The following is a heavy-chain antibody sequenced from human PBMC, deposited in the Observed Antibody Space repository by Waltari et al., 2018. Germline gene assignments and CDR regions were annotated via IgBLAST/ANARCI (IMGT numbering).Heavy chain of an antibody. CDR3: ARNRDIVVVPAAMPAGTFDY. V-gene: IGHV1-69*05. D-gene: IGHD2-2*01. Sequence: QVQLVQSGAEVKKPGSSVTVSCKASGGTFSSYAISWVRPAPGQGLEWMGGIIPIFGTANYAQKFQGRVTITTDESTSTAYMELSSLRSEDTAVYYCARNRDIVVVPAAMPAGTFDYWGQGTLVTVSS. CDR1: GGTFSSYA. J-gene: IGHJ4*02. CDR2: IIPIFGTA.